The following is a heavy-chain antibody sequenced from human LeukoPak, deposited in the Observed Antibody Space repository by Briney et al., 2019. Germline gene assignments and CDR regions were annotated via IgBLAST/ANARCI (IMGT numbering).Heavy chain of an antibody. J-gene: IGHJ4*01. Sequence: PPETLSLTCTVSGVSISPYYWSWIRQPPGKGLEWIGYIYYSGSTTYNPSLKCPVTISVDTSRNQFSLKLSSVTAADTAVYYCARGAGAFDYWGHGTLVTVSS. CDR1: GVSISPYY. CDR3: ARGAGAFDY. V-gene: IGHV4-59*01. D-gene: IGHD6-19*01. CDR2: IYYSGST.